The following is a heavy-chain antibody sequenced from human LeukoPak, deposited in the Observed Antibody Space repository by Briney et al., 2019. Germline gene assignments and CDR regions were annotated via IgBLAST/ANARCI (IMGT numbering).Heavy chain of an antibody. CDR1: GYTFTSYG. J-gene: IGHJ4*02. V-gene: IGHV1-18*01. CDR2: ISAYNGNT. Sequence: ASVKVSCKASGYTFTSYGISWVRQAPGQGLEWMGWISAYNGNTNYAQKLQGRVTMTTDTSTSAAYMELRSLRSDDTAVYYCAREEADSSGWYIDYWGQGTLVTVSS. D-gene: IGHD6-19*01. CDR3: AREEADSSGWYIDY.